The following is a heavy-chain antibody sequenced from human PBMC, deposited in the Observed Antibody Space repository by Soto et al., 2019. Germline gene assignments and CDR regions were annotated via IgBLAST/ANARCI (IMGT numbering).Heavy chain of an antibody. CDR2: IYHSGST. CDR3: ARGNRRYWYFDL. V-gene: IGHV4-4*02. CDR1: GGSISSSNW. Sequence: SETLSLTCAVSGGSISSSNWWSWVRQPPGKGLEWIGEIYHSGSTNYNPSLKSRATISVDKSKNQFSLKLSSVTAADTAVYYCARGNRRYWYFDLWGRGTLVTVSS. J-gene: IGHJ2*01.